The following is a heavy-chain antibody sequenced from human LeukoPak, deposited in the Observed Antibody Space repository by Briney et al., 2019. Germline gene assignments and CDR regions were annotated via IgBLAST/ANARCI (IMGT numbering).Heavy chain of an antibody. CDR2: TYYRSKWYN. Sequence: SQTLSLTCVISGDSVSSNSAAWNWIRQSPSRGLEWLGRTYYRSKWYNDYAVFVQSRITINPDTSKNQFSLHLNSVTPEDTAVFYGERDLDGFEYWGQGPRVTVPS. V-gene: IGHV6-1*01. J-gene: IGHJ4*02. CDR1: GDSVSSNSAA. CDR3: ERDLDGFEY. D-gene: IGHD4-17*01.